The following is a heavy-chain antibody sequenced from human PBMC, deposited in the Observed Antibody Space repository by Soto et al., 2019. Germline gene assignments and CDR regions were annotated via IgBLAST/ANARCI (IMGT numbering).Heavy chain of an antibody. CDR2: IDYSGSA. Sequence: QVQLQESGPRLVKPSETLSLTCTVSGGSVTSGYYYWTWIRQPPGKALEWVGYIDYSGSANYNPSLRSRLTLSVDTSKNHLSLKLRSVTAADTAVYYCARLVQKEGGILSNYYYGVDVWGQGTTVTVSS. CDR1: GGSVTSGYYY. V-gene: IGHV4-61*03. J-gene: IGHJ6*02. D-gene: IGHD3-10*01. CDR3: ARLVQKEGGILSNYYYGVDV.